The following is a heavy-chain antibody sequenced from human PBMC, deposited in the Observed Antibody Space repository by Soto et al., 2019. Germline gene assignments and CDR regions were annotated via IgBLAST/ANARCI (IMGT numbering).Heavy chain of an antibody. D-gene: IGHD6-25*01. V-gene: IGHV3-43*01. CDR3: AKDIEADPLVYYGIDV. Sequence: GGSLRLSCAASGFTFDDYTMHWVRQAPGKGLEWVSLISWDGGSTYYADSVKGRFTISRYNSKNSLYLQMNSLRTEDTALYYCAKDIEADPLVYYGIDVWGQGTTVTVSS. CDR2: ISWDGGST. J-gene: IGHJ6*02. CDR1: GFTFDDYT.